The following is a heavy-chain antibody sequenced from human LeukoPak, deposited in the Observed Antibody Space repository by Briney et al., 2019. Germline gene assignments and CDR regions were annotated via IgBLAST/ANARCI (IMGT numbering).Heavy chain of an antibody. Sequence: SQTLSLTCSVSSDSISSSSYLWVWVRQPPGKGLEWIGDIYSNGHISYNPSLKSRAAISVDTSKNQFSLNLSSVTAADTAVYYCARRHYGSGNIDSWGQGTLVTVSS. V-gene: IGHV4-39*01. D-gene: IGHD3-10*01. J-gene: IGHJ4*02. CDR2: IYSNGHI. CDR1: SDSISSSSYL. CDR3: ARRHYGSGNIDS.